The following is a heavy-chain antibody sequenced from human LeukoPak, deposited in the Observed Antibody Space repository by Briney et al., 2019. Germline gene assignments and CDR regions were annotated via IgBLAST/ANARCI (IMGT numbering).Heavy chain of an antibody. CDR3: ARGDPWGIFGSGY. V-gene: IGHV4-30-4*02. D-gene: IGHD3-3*01. CDR2: IYYSGST. J-gene: IGHJ4*02. Sequence: SETLSLTCTVSGGSISSGDYYWSWIRQPPGKGLEWIGYIYYSGSTYYNPSLKSRVTISVDTSKNQFSLKLSSVTAADTAVYYCARGDPWGIFGSGYWGQGTLVTVSS. CDR1: GGSISSGDYY.